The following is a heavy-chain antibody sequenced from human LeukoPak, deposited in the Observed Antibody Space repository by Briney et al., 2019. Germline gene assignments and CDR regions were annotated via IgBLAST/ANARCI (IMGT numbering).Heavy chain of an antibody. CDR2: IYTSGST. CDR3: ARGHYYDSSGYRS. D-gene: IGHD3-22*01. CDR1: GGSISSGSYY. J-gene: IGHJ4*02. V-gene: IGHV4-61*02. Sequence: SQTLSLTCTVSGGSISSGSYYWSWIRQPAGKGLEWIGRIYTSGSTNHNPSLKSRVTISVDTSKNQFSLKLSSVTAADTAVYYCARGHYYDSSGYRSWGQGTLVTVSS.